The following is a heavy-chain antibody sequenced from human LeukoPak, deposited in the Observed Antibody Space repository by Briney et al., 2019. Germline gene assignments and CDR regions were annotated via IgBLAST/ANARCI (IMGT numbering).Heavy chain of an antibody. Sequence: SETLSLTCTVSGGSIGSHYWSWIRQPPGKGLEWIGYIYYSGTTNYNPSLKSRVAISVDTSKNHFSLKLSSVTAADTAVYYCARDYYDSRGEAFDIWGLGTMVTVSS. V-gene: IGHV4-59*11. J-gene: IGHJ3*02. CDR3: ARDYYDSRGEAFDI. CDR1: GGSIGSHY. D-gene: IGHD3-22*01. CDR2: IYYSGTT.